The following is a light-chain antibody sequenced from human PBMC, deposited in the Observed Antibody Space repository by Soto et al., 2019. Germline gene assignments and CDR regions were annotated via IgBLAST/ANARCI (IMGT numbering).Light chain of an antibody. J-gene: IGKJ4*01. CDR3: QQYGSSPPVT. Sequence: ENVLTQSPGTLSLSPGERATLSCRASQSVSNSYLAWYKQKPGQAPRLLIYGASSRATGIPDRFSGSGSGTDFTLTISRLEPEDFAVYYCQQYGSSPPVTFGGGTKVEIK. CDR2: GAS. V-gene: IGKV3-20*01. CDR1: QSVSNSY.